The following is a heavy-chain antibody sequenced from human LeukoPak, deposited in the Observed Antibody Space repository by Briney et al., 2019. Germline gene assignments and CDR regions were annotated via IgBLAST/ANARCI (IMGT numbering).Heavy chain of an antibody. CDR1: GGSIGSYS. Sequence: ETLSLTCTVSGGSIGSYSWTWIRQPPGKGLEWIGYIYYTGNTNYNPSLKSRVTISLDTSKSQISLKLTSVTAADTAVYYCARLLGGGYYPLDSWGQGTLVTVSS. V-gene: IGHV4-59*08. CDR3: ARLLGGGYYPLDS. CDR2: IYYTGNT. J-gene: IGHJ4*02. D-gene: IGHD3-22*01.